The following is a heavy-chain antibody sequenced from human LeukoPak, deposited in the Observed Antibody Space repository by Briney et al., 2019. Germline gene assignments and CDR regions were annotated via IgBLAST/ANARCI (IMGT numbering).Heavy chain of an antibody. V-gene: IGHV4-59*01. CDR3: ARGYSSSSVWFDP. D-gene: IGHD6-6*01. J-gene: IGHJ5*02. CDR2: IYYTGTT. Sequence: PSQTLSLTCTVSSGSITSYYWSWIRQPPGKGLEYIGHIYYTGTTDYNPSLKSRFTMSVDTSKSQFSLRLISVTASDTAVYYCARGYSSSSVWFDPWGQGTLVTVSS. CDR1: SGSITSYY.